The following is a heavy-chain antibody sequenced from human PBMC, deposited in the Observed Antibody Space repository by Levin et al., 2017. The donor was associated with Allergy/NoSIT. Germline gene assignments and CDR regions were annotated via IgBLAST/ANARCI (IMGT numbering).Heavy chain of an antibody. J-gene: IGHJ6*02. CDR3: ARDYAYYYGSGSKYYYGMDV. V-gene: IGHV1-18*01. D-gene: IGHD3-10*01. CDR1: GYTFTSYG. CDR2: ISAYNGNT. Sequence: ASVKVSCKASGYTFTSYGISWVRQAPGQGLEWMGWISAYNGNTNYAQKLQGRVTMTTDTSTSTAYMELRSLRSDDTAVYYCARDYAYYYGSGSKYYYGMDVWGQGTTVTVSS.